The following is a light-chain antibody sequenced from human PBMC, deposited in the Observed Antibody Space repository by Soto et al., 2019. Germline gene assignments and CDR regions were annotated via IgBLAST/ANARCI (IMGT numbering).Light chain of an antibody. J-gene: IGKJ1*01. Sequence: EIVLTQSPGTLSLSPVERATLSCRASQSVSSSYLAWYQQKPGQAPRLLIYGASSRATGIPDRFSGSGSGTDFTLTIRRLEPEDFAVYYCQQYGSSPPWTFGQGTKGDIK. V-gene: IGKV3-20*01. CDR3: QQYGSSPPWT. CDR2: GAS. CDR1: QSVSSSY.